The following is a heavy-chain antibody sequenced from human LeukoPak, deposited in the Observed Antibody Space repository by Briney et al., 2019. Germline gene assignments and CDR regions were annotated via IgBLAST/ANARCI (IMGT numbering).Heavy chain of an antibody. CDR2: IDPSDSYT. CDR3: ARPRGYSGYEKEGDFDY. CDR1: GYSFTSYW. V-gene: IGHV5-10-1*01. J-gene: IGHJ4*02. Sequence: GESLKISCKGSGYSFTSYWISWVRQMPGKGLEWMGRIDPSDSYTNYSPSFQGHVTISADKSISTAYLQWSSLKASDTAMYYCARPRGYSGYEKEGDFDYWGQGTLVTVSS. D-gene: IGHD5-12*01.